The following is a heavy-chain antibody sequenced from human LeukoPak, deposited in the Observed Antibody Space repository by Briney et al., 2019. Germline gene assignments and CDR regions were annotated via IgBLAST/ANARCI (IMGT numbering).Heavy chain of an antibody. CDR1: GGSIRRYF. CDR3: ARGLVLATDDAFDI. CDR2: IWDTEIT. D-gene: IGHD5-12*01. V-gene: IGHV4-59*01. J-gene: IGHJ3*02. Sequence: SGTLAVTCTVSGGSIRRYFGSWLGQPPEKGQEWIGYIWDTEITDYNPSLKSRVTISLDTSKNHFSLKLRSVTAADTALYFCARGLVLATDDAFDIWGQGTLVTVSS.